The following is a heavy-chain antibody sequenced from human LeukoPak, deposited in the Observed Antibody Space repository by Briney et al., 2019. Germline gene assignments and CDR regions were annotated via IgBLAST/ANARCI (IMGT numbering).Heavy chain of an antibody. CDR2: IFGAGKNTT. D-gene: IGHD3-10*01. CDR3: AKRNTMIRGGPSFDY. Sequence: GGSLRLSCAVSGFTLSSYTMNWVRQAPGKGLEWVSIIFGAGKNTTYYADSVKGRFTVSRDNSKNTLYLQMTNLRPEDTAKYYCAKRNTMIRGGPSFDYWGQGILVAVSS. CDR1: GFTLSSYT. V-gene: IGHV3-23*03. J-gene: IGHJ4*02.